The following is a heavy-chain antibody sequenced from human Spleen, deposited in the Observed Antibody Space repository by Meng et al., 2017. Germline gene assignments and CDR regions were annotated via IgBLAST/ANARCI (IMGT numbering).Heavy chain of an antibody. CDR2: IYSGGNT. J-gene: IGHJ6*02. V-gene: IGHV3-53*05. Sequence: GGSLRLSCAASGFSVSHNYMSWVREAPGKGLEWVSVIYSGGNTYYADSVKGRFTISRDNSKNTVFLQINSLRSEDTAVYYCTREFYDGSGSYGMDVWGQGTTVTVSS. CDR3: TREFYDGSGSYGMDV. CDR1: GFSVSHNY. D-gene: IGHD3-22*01.